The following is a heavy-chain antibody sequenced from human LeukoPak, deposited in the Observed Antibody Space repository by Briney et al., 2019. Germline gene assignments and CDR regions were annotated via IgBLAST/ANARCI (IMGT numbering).Heavy chain of an antibody. CDR3: ARDAWLED. CDR1: GFTFSSYA. J-gene: IGHJ4*02. D-gene: IGHD5-12*01. CDR2: ISSTSIYT. Sequence: KAGGSLRLSCAASGFTFSSYAMSWVRQAPGRGLEWVSCISSTSIYTYYASSVKGRFTISRDNAKNSLYLQMNSLRAEDTAVYYCARDAWLEDWGQGTLVTVSS. V-gene: IGHV3-21*01.